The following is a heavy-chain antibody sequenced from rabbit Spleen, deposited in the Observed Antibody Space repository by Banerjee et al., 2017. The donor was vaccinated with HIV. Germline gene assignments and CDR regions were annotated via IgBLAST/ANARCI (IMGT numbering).Heavy chain of an antibody. CDR1: GFDLSSSDY. D-gene: IGHD8-1*01. CDR3: ARDTGSSFSSYGMDL. CDR2: IADSNSGFT. Sequence: QSLEESGGGLVQPEGSLALTCKASGFDLSSSDYICWVRQAPGKGLEWISCIADSNSGFTYSATWAKGRFAISKTSSTTVTLQMTSLTVADTATYFCARDTGSSFSSYGMDLWGQGTLVTVS. J-gene: IGHJ6*01. V-gene: IGHV1S40*01.